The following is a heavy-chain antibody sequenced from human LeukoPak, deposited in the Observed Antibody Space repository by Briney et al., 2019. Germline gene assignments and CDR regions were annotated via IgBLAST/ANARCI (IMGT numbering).Heavy chain of an antibody. CDR2: IYYSGST. V-gene: IGHV4-61*10. D-gene: IGHD3-10*01. Sequence: SQTLSLTCTVSGGSISSGSYYWSWIRQPAGKGLEWIGYIYYSGSTNYNPSLKSRVTISVDTSKNQFSLKLSSVTAADTAVYYCARERLRVRGALDYWGQGTLVTVSS. CDR3: ARERLRVRGALDY. J-gene: IGHJ4*02. CDR1: GGSISSGSYY.